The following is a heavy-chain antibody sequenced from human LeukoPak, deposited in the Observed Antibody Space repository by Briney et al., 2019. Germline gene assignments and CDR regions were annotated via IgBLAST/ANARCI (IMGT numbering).Heavy chain of an antibody. D-gene: IGHD6-19*01. V-gene: IGHV3-21*01. CDR1: GFTFSAFS. J-gene: IGHJ4*02. CDR3: ATGYTSGTRIDY. CDR2: ISSSSSDI. Sequence: GGSLRLSCAASGFTFSAFSMNWVRQAPGKGLEWVLAISSSSSDIYYTDSVKGRFTISRDNANNFLYLQVSSLRAEDTAVYYCATGYTSGTRIDYWGQGTLVSVSS.